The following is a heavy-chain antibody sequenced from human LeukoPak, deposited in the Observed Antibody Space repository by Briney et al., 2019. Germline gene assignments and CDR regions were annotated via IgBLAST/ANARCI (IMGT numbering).Heavy chain of an antibody. CDR1: GASISSYY. J-gene: IGHJ4*02. CDR2: IYYSGST. D-gene: IGHD6-6*01. V-gene: IGHV4-59*01. CDR3: AREYSSSSGHFDF. Sequence: SETRSLTCTVSGASISSYYWSWIRQPPGKGLEWIGYIYYSGSTSYNPSLKSRVTISLDTSKNQFSLKLSSVTAADTAVYYCAREYSSSSGHFDFWGQGTLVTVSS.